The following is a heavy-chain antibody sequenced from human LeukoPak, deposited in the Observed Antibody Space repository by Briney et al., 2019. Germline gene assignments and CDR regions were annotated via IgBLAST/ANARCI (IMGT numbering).Heavy chain of an antibody. V-gene: IGHV3-7*01. J-gene: IGHJ5*02. CDR2: IKEDGSAE. CDR1: GFTFSTSW. Sequence: PGGSLRLSCAASGFTFSTSWMSWVRQAPEKGLEWVGCIKEDGSAEYYVDSVKGRFTISRDNAKNSLYLQMNSLRAEDTAVYYCAREDEYCSSTSCFNWFDPWGQGTLVTVSS. CDR3: AREDEYCSSTSCFNWFDP. D-gene: IGHD2-2*01.